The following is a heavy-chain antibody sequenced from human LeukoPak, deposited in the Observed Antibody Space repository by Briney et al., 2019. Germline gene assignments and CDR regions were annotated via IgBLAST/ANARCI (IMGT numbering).Heavy chain of an antibody. J-gene: IGHJ3*01. Sequence: GESLKISCKGSGYNFSNYWIAWLRQMPGKGLEWMGIIYPNDSDTRYRPSFQGQVSISADKSINTAYLQWSSLKASDTAMYFSARPNSTYDYDSSGYDGFDVWGQGTMVTVSS. V-gene: IGHV5-51*01. D-gene: IGHD3-22*01. CDR2: IYPNDSDT. CDR1: GYNFSNYW. CDR3: ARPNSTYDYDSSGYDGFDV.